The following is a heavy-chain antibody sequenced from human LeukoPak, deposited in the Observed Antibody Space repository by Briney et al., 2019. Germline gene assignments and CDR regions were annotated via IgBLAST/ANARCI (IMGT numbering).Heavy chain of an antibody. V-gene: IGHV3-23*01. J-gene: IGHJ4*02. CDR3: AKIRVGATMKFDY. D-gene: IGHD1-26*01. CDR2: ISGSGGST. Sequence: PGGSLRLSCAASGFTFSSYAMSWVRQAPGKGLEWVSAISGSGGSTYYADAVKGRFTISRDNSKNTLYLQMNSLRAEDTAVYYCAKIRVGATMKFDYWGQGKVDSVSS. CDR1: GFTFSSYA.